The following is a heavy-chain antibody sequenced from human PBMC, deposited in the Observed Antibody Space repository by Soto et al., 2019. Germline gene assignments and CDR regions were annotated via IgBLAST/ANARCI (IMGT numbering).Heavy chain of an antibody. Sequence: QVQLVQSGAEVKKPGASVKVSCKASGYTFTSYGISWVRQAPGPGLDWMGWISAYNGNTKYAQDLQGRVTMTTDTSTSTAYMELRSLRSDDTAVYYCARFSGGSYNTYYYYYGMDVWGQGTTVTVSS. CDR1: GYTFTSYG. CDR2: ISAYNGNT. V-gene: IGHV1-18*04. D-gene: IGHD2-15*01. CDR3: ARFSGGSYNTYYYYYGMDV. J-gene: IGHJ6*02.